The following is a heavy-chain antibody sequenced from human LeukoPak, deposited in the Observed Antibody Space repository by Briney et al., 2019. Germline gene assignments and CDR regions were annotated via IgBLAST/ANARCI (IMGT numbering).Heavy chain of an antibody. Sequence: GGSLRLSCAVSVFTFSSYAMGGVRRAPGKWLEWGSAISGSGGSTYCADSVKGRFTISTDNSKNTLYLQMNSLRAEDTAVYYSAKDPPTYYYDSSEDYWGQGTLVTVSP. CDR3: AKDPPTYYYDSSEDY. CDR2: ISGSGGST. D-gene: IGHD3-22*01. V-gene: IGHV3-23*01. J-gene: IGHJ4*02. CDR1: VFTFSSYA.